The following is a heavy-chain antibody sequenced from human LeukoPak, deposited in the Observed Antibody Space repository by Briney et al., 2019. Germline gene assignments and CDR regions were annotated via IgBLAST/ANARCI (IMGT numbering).Heavy chain of an antibody. CDR3: ARHLDIAASGTFDY. J-gene: IGHJ4*02. CDR2: IYYSGST. D-gene: IGHD6-13*01. V-gene: IGHV4-59*08. Sequence: SETLSLTCAVYGGSFSGYYWGWIRQPPGKGLEWIGYIYYSGSTNYKPSLKSRVTISVDTSKNQFSLKLTSVTAADTAVYYCARHLDIAASGTFDYWGQGTLVTVSS. CDR1: GGSFSGYY.